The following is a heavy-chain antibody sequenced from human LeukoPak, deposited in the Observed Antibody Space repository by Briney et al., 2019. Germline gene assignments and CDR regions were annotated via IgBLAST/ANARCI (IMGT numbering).Heavy chain of an antibody. Sequence: SETLSLTCAVSGGSITTTNWWSWVRQPPGKGLEWIGEVHLSGATNYNPSLESRVCMSIDKSKNHLSLEVTSVTAADTAIYYCTRQSGAFSPFGFWGQGTLLTVSS. CDR1: GGSITTTNW. CDR3: TRQSGAFSPFGF. V-gene: IGHV4-4*02. CDR2: VHLSGAT. J-gene: IGHJ4*02. D-gene: IGHD1-26*01.